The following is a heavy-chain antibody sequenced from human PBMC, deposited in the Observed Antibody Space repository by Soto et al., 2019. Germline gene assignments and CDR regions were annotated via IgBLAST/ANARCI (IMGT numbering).Heavy chain of an antibody. Sequence: PGGSLRLSCAASGFPVSTYSMYWIRQAPGKGLEWVALISYDGTKKDYADSVKGRFTISRDNSKNTLYLQMNSLRTDDTAVYYCVRCWGTGDGPPFRSTRFNPWG. CDR1: GFPVSTYS. CDR3: VRCWGTGDGPPFRSTRFNP. V-gene: IGHV3-30-3*01. CDR2: ISYDGTKK. D-gene: IGHD1-1*01. J-gene: IGHJ5*02.